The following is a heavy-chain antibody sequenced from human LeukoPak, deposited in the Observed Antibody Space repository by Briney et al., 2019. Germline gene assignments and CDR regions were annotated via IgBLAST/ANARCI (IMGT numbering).Heavy chain of an antibody. CDR3: ASLSANSSAYFFDY. CDR2: IYSGGST. Sequence: PGGSLTLSCAGSGFTVSSNYMSGVRQAAGKGREWVSVIYSGGSTYYADSVKGRFTISRGNSKNTLDLQVNGLRTEDTAVYYCASLSANSSAYFFDYWGQGTLVTVSS. D-gene: IGHD3-22*01. CDR1: GFTVSSNY. V-gene: IGHV3-66*01. J-gene: IGHJ4*02.